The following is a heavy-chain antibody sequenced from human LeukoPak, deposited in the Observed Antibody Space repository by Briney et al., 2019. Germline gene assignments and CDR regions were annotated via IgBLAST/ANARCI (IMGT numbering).Heavy chain of an antibody. CDR2: ISYDGSNK. V-gene: IGHV3-30*04. D-gene: IGHD6-19*01. J-gene: IGHJ5*02. Sequence: GGSLRLSCAASGFTFSSYAMHWVRQAPGKGLEWVAVISYDGSNKYYADSVKGRFTISRDNSKNTLYLQMNSLRAEDTAVYYCAKGSGSGWYGWFDPWGQGTLVTVSS. CDR3: AKGSGSGWYGWFDP. CDR1: GFTFSSYA.